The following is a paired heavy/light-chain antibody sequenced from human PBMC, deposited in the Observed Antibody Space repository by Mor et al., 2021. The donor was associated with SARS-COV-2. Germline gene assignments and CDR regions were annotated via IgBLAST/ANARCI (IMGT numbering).Heavy chain of an antibody. J-gene: IGHJ5*02. V-gene: IGHV3-33*01. CDR2: IWYDGSNQ. CDR3: ARDPNSSPPGGWFDP. Sequence: QVKLVESGGGVVQPGRSLRLSCAASGFTFSTFGMHWVRQAPGKGLEWVAVIWYDGSNQDYADSVKGRFTISRDNSKNTLYLQMNSMRSEDTAVYYCARDPNSSPPGGWFDPWGQGTLVTVSS. D-gene: IGHD6-19*01. CDR1: GFTFSTFG.
Light chain of an antibody. J-gene: IGKJ1*01. V-gene: IGKV1-39*01. CDR3: QQSHSTPRT. Sequence: DIQMTQSPSSLSASVGDRVTITCRASQYISIYLNWYQQKPGKPPKLLISHASSLQSGVPSRFSGSESGTDFTLTISSLQPEDFATYYCQQSHSTPRTFGQGTKVEIK. CDR2: HAS. CDR1: QYISIY.